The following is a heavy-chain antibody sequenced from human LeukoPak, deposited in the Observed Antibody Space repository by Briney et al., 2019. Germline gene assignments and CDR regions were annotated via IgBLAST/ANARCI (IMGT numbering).Heavy chain of an antibody. Sequence: ASETLSLTCTVSGGSISSSSYYWGWIRQPPGKGLEWIASIYYSGSTHYNPSLRSRVTISADTSKNQFSLKLSSVTAADTAVYYCARQDDYYDSSGLRGGYFDYWGQGTLVTVSS. CDR2: IYYSGST. CDR1: GGSISSSSYY. D-gene: IGHD3-22*01. J-gene: IGHJ4*02. CDR3: ARQDDYYDSSGLRGGYFDY. V-gene: IGHV4-39*01.